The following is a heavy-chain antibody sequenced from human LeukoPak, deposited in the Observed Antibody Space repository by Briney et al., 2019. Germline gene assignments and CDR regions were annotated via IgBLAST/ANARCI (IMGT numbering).Heavy chain of an antibody. CDR3: ARDPDGVVTNFDY. CDR1: GYSISSGYY. CDR2: IYHSGST. D-gene: IGHD3-3*01. V-gene: IGHV4-38-2*02. Sequence: PSETLSLTCTVSGYSISSGYYWGWIRQPPGKGLEWIGSIYHSGSTYYNPSLKSRVTISVDTSKNQFSLKLSSVTAADTAVYYCARDPDGVVTNFDYWGQGTLVTVSS. J-gene: IGHJ4*02.